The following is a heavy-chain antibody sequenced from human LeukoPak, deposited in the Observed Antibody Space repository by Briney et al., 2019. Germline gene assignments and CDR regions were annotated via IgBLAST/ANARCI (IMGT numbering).Heavy chain of an antibody. CDR2: IYTSGRT. Sequence: SETLSLTCTVSGGSISSSYRSWIRQPAGKGLEWIGRIYTSGRTNFNPSLRSRVTMSVDTSKNQFSLKLSSVTAADTAVYYCARGNSGYDYPPPGGFDPWGQGTLVTVSS. J-gene: IGHJ5*02. V-gene: IGHV4-4*07. CDR1: GGSISSSY. D-gene: IGHD5-12*01. CDR3: ARGNSGYDYPPPGGFDP.